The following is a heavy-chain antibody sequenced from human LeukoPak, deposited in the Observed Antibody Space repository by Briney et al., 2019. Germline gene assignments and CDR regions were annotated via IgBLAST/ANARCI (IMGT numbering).Heavy chain of an antibody. CDR2: IYTSGST. J-gene: IGHJ6*02. V-gene: IGHV4-4*07. CDR1: GGSISSYY. D-gene: IGHD3-3*01. Sequence: SETLSLTCTVSGGSISSYYWSWIRQPAGKGLEWIGRIYTSGSTNYNPSLRSRVTMSVDTSKNQFSLKLSSVTAADTAVYYCARAYYDFWSGPRGYYYYGMDVWGQGTTVTVSS. CDR3: ARAYYDFWSGPRGYYYYGMDV.